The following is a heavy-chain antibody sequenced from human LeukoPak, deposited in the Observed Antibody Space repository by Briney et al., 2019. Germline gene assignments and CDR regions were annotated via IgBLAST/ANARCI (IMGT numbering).Heavy chain of an antibody. J-gene: IGHJ5*02. Sequence: ASVKVSCKASGYTFTGYYMHWVRQAPGQGLEWMGWINPNSGDTGYAQKFQDRVTITRNTSITTAYMELSSLRSEDTAVYYCARRNYDWFDPWGQGTLVTVSS. CDR2: INPNSGDT. CDR3: ARRNYDWFDP. CDR1: GYTFTGYY. D-gene: IGHD1-7*01. V-gene: IGHV1-8*03.